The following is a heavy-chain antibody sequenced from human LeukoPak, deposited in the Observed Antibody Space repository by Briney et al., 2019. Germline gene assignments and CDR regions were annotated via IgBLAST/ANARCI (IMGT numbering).Heavy chain of an antibody. CDR3: ARDHYDFLPYGMDV. J-gene: IGHJ6*02. D-gene: IGHD3-3*01. V-gene: IGHV4-59*01. CDR2: IYYSGST. Sequence: SETLSLTCAVYGGSLSGNYWSWIRQPPGKGLEWIGYIYYSGSTNYNPSLKSRVTISVDTSKNQFSLKLSSVTAADTAVYYCARDHYDFLPYGMDVWGQGTTVTVSS. CDR1: GGSLSGNY.